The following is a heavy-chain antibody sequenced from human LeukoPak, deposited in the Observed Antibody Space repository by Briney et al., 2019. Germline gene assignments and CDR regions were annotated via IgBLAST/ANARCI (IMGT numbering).Heavy chain of an antibody. CDR3: AREATYYYGSVPSNWFDP. J-gene: IGHJ5*02. V-gene: IGHV3-74*01. D-gene: IGHD3-10*01. CDR2: INSDGSST. CDR1: GFTFSSYW. Sequence: GGSLRLSCAASGFTFSSYWMHWVRQAPGKGLVWASRINSDGSSTSYADSVKGRFTISRDNAKNTLYLQMNSLRAEDTAVYYCAREATYYYGSVPSNWFDPWGQGTLVTVSS.